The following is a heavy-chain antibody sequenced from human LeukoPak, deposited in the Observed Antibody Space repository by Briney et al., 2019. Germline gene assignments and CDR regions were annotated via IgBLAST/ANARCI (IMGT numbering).Heavy chain of an antibody. CDR1: GYTFTSYG. J-gene: IGHJ5*02. D-gene: IGHD6-6*01. CDR2: INPNSGGT. Sequence: GASAKVSCKASGYTFTSYGISWVRQAPGQGLEWMGWINPNSGGTNYAQKFQGRVTMTRDTSISTAYMELSRLRSDDTAVYYCARDVAARRGWFDPWGQGTLVTVSS. V-gene: IGHV1-2*02. CDR3: ARDVAARRGWFDP.